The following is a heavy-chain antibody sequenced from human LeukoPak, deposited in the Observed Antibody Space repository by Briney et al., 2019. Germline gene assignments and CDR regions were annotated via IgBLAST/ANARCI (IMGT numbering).Heavy chain of an antibody. CDR3: AIPTYYDFWSGYYI. J-gene: IGHJ4*02. V-gene: IGHV4-34*01. CDR1: GGSFSGYY. Sequence: SETLSLTCAVYGGSFSGYYWSWIRQPPGKGLEWIGEINHSGSTNYNPSLKSRVTISVDTSKNQFSLKLSSVTAADTAVYYCAIPTYYDFWSGYYIWGQGTLVTVSS. D-gene: IGHD3-3*01. CDR2: INHSGST.